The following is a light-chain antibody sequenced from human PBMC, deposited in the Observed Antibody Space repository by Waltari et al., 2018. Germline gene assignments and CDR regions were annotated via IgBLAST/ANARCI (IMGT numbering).Light chain of an antibody. Sequence: EIVLTQSPATLSLSPGEKATLSYRASQSIGNYLAWYQQRPGQAPRLLIYDASNRASDIPARFSGSGSETDFALTISSLEPEDFALYYCQQRSHWVTFGGGTKVEIK. CDR2: DAS. CDR1: QSIGNY. V-gene: IGKV3-11*01. J-gene: IGKJ4*01. CDR3: QQRSHWVT.